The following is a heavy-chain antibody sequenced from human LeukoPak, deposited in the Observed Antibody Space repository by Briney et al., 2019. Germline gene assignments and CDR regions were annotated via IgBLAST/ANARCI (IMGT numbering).Heavy chain of an antibody. V-gene: IGHV3-48*01. CDR2: ITSGSDTI. CDR1: GFIFSSYS. Sequence: GGSLRLSCGASGFIFSSYSMNWVRQAPGKGLEWVSYITSGSDTIFYADSVKGRFTISRDNARNSLYLQMNSVGVEDTAVYYCVRRPVGAHPFDYWGQGTLVTVSS. D-gene: IGHD1-26*01. CDR3: VRRPVGAHPFDY. J-gene: IGHJ4*02.